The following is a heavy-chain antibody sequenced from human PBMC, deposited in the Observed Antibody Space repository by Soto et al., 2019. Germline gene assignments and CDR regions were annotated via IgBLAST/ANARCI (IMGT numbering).Heavy chain of an antibody. J-gene: IGHJ3*02. CDR2: LSSSGGTT. Sequence: EVQLVESGGGLVQPGGSLRLSCAASGFTFSSYAMSWVRQAPGKGLEWVSALSSSGGTTYYADSVRGRFTISRDNSKNTLYLQMKSLRAEDTAVYHCAKATPGTATVTSRDAFDIWGQGTMVTVSS. CDR1: GFTFSSYA. CDR3: AKATPGTATVTSRDAFDI. D-gene: IGHD4-17*01. V-gene: IGHV3-23*04.